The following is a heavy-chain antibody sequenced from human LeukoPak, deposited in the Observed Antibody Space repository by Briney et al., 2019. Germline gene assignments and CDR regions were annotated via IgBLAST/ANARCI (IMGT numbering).Heavy chain of an antibody. V-gene: IGHV3-43*02. CDR3: ANKLTAAGTWTLAS. CDR1: GFTFYDYA. J-gene: IGHJ4*02. D-gene: IGHD6-13*01. Sequence: PGGSLRLSCAASGFTFYDYAMHWVRHAPGKGLEWVSLISGDGGTTSYSESVKGRFTISRDNSKNSLYLQMSSLRTEDTALYYCANKLTAAGTWTLASWGQGTLVTVSS. CDR2: ISGDGGTT.